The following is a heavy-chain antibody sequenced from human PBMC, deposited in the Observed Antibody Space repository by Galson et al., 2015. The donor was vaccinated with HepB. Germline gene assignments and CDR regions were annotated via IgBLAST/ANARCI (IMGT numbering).Heavy chain of an antibody. V-gene: IGHV4-59*08. J-gene: IGHJ4*02. CDR3: ARVWFGELYADY. D-gene: IGHD3-10*01. CDR2: IYYSGST. CDR1: GGSISSYY. Sequence: SETLSLTCTVSGGSISSYYWSWIRQPPGKGLEWIGYIYYSGSTNYNPSLKSRVTISVDTSKNQFSLKLSSVTAADTAVYYCARVWFGELYADYWGQGTLVTVSS.